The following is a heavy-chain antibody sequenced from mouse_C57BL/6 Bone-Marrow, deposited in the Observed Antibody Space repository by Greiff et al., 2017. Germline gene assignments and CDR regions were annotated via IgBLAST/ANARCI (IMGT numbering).Heavy chain of an antibody. Sequence: EVQVVESGGGLVQSGRSLRLSCATSGFTFSDFYMEWVRQAPGKGLEWIAASRNKANDYTTEYSASVKGRFIVSRDTSQSILYLQMNALRAEDTAIYYCARDAYYGSSPYYAMDYWGQGTSVTVSS. V-gene: IGHV7-1*01. CDR3: ARDAYYGSSPYYAMDY. CDR1: GFTFSDFY. J-gene: IGHJ4*01. CDR2: SRNKANDYTT. D-gene: IGHD1-1*01.